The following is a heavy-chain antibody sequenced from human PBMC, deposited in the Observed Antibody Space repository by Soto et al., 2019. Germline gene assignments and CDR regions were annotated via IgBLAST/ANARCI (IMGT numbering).Heavy chain of an antibody. CDR1: GFTFSSYA. D-gene: IGHD3-16*01. J-gene: IGHJ4*02. Sequence: PGGSLRLSCAASGFTFSSYAMSWVRQAPGKGLECVSTISGSGGTTYYADSVKGRFTISRDNSKNTLYLQMNSLRAEDTAVYYCAKVRSNTFFDEVDLYDYWSRGTLVTVSA. V-gene: IGHV3-23*01. CDR3: AKVRSNTFFDEVDLYDY. CDR2: ISGSGGTT.